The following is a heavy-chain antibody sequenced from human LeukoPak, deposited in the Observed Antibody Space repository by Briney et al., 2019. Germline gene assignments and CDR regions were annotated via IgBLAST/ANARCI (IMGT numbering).Heavy chain of an antibody. CDR1: GFTFSSYA. CDR3: AKTRPLDSSSWSHGDY. J-gene: IGHJ4*02. Sequence: PGGSLRLSCAASGFTFSSYAMSWVRQGPGKGLEWVSAISGSGDSTYYGDSVKGRFTISRDNSKNTLYLQMNSLRAEDTAVYYCAKTRPLDSSSWSHGDYWGQGTLVTVSS. CDR2: ISGSGDST. V-gene: IGHV3-23*01. D-gene: IGHD6-13*01.